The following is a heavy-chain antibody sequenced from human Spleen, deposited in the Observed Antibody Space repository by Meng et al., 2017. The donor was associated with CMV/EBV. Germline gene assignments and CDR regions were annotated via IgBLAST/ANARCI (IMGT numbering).Heavy chain of an antibody. V-gene: IGHV3-13*01. J-gene: IGHJ6*02. CDR1: GFTFSSND. Sequence: GESLKISCAASGFTFSSNDMHWVRQTTGKGLEWVSAIGTAGDTYYPGSVKGRFTISRENAKNSFYLQMNSLRAGDTAVYYCAFLTGGNGMDVWGQGTTVTVSS. D-gene: IGHD1-26*01. CDR2: IGTAGDT. CDR3: AFLTGGNGMDV.